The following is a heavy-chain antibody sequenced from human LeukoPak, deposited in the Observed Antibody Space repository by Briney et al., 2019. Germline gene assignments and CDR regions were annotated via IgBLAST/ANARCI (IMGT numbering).Heavy chain of an antibody. V-gene: IGHV4-4*07. CDR2: IYTSGST. Sequence: SETLSLTCTVSGGSLSNYYWSWIRQPAGKGLEWIGRIYTSGSTNYNPSLKSRVTMSVDTSKNQFSLNLNSVTAADTAVYYCARHGDRMEYYFDYWGQGTLVTVSS. CDR3: ARHGDRMEYYFDY. D-gene: IGHD3-10*01. J-gene: IGHJ4*02. CDR1: GGSLSNYY.